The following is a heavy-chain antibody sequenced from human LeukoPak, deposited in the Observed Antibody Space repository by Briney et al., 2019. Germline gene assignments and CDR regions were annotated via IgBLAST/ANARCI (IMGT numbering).Heavy chain of an antibody. CDR3: AGGGIVVVPAAISVAAHWFDP. D-gene: IGHD2-2*01. CDR1: GGSISSYY. V-gene: IGHV4-59*01. CDR2: IYYSGST. J-gene: IGHJ5*02. Sequence: SETLSLTCTVSGGSISSYYWSWIRQPPGKGLEWIGYIYYSGSTNYNPSLKSRVTISVDTSKNQFSLKLSSVTAADTAVYYCAGGGIVVVPAAISVAAHWFDPWGQGTLVTVSS.